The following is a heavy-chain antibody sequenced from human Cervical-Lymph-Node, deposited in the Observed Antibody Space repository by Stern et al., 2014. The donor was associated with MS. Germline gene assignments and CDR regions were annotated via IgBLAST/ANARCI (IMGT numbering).Heavy chain of an antibody. V-gene: IGHV1-69*01. D-gene: IGHD3-10*01. CDR1: GGTSRRNA. J-gene: IGHJ5*02. Sequence: VQLVESGAEVMKPGSSVKVSCKASGGTSRRNAISLVRQAPGHGLEWIGGITPVLNTTNYAQKFQGRVTITADESTSTTYMELSSLRSDDTAVYYCARVGSARRGSGWFDPWGQGTLVTVSS. CDR2: ITPVLNTT. CDR3: ARVGSARRGSGWFDP.